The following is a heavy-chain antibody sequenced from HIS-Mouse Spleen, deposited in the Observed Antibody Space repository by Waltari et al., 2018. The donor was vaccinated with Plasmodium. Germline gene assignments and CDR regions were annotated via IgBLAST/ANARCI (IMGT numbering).Heavy chain of an antibody. CDR1: GFIVSGNY. V-gene: IGHV3-53*01. J-gene: IGHJ3*02. D-gene: IGHD6-6*01. Sequence: EVQLVVSGGGLIQPGGSLRLSCAASGFIVSGNYMRRAPQAPGKGREWVSVIYSGGSTYYADSVKGRFTSSRDNSKNTLYLQMNSLRAEDTAVYYCARGMKSSSSAFDIWGQGTMVTVSS. CDR3: ARGMKSSSSAFDI. CDR2: IYSGGST.